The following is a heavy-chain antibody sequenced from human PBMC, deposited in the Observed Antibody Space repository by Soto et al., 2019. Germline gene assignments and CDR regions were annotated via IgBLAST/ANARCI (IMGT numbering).Heavy chain of an antibody. D-gene: IGHD7-27*01. Sequence: GGSLRLACAASGFNFSAYGMHWVRQAPGTGLELVALLSFDASKKYYADSVKGRFTVSRDNARNSLYLQMNSLRAEDTSVYYCARDLSWGSNWYYYMDVWGKGTTVTVSS. CDR2: LSFDASKK. V-gene: IGHV3-30*03. CDR1: GFNFSAYG. J-gene: IGHJ6*03. CDR3: ARDLSWGSNWYYYMDV.